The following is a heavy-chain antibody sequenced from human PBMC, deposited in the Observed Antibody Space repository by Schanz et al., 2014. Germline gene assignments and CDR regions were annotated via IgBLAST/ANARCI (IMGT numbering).Heavy chain of an antibody. CDR2: ISAYNGNT. D-gene: IGHD6-19*01. Sequence: QVQLVQSGAEVKKPGASVKVSCKASGYTFTSYGINWVRQAPGQGLEWMGWISAYNGNTNYAQKLQGRVTMTTDTSISTAYMEVSRLKSDDTAVYYCARLSVAGRPHVNYWYFDLWGRGTLVTVSS. CDR3: ARLSVAGRPHVNYWYFDL. J-gene: IGHJ2*01. V-gene: IGHV1-18*01. CDR1: GYTFTSYG.